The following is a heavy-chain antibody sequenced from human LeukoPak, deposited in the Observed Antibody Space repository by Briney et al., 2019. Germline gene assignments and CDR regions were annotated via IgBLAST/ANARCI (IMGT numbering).Heavy chain of an antibody. J-gene: IGHJ6*02. V-gene: IGHV3-74*01. Sequence: GGSLRLSCAASGFTFSSYWMHWVRQAPGKGLVWVSRINSDGSSTSYADSVKGRFTISRDNAKNTLYLQMNSLRAEDTAVYYCARTMTTVTTASGYDYYYYGMDVWGQGTTVTVSS. D-gene: IGHD4-11*01. CDR3: ARTMTTVTTASGYDYYYYGMDV. CDR2: INSDGSST. CDR1: GFTFSSYW.